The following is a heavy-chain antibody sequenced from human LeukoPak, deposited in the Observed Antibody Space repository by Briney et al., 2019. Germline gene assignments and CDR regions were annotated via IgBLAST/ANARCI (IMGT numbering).Heavy chain of an antibody. CDR3: AKTRPLDSSSWSHGDY. CDR1: GFTFSSYA. V-gene: IGHV3-23*01. Sequence: GGSLRLSCAASGFTFSSYAMSWVRQAPGKGLEWVSGISGSGDNTYYADSVKGRFTISRDNSKNTLYLQMNSLRAEDTAVYYCAKTRPLDSSSWSHGDYWGQGTLVTVSS. J-gene: IGHJ4*02. CDR2: ISGSGDNT. D-gene: IGHD6-13*01.